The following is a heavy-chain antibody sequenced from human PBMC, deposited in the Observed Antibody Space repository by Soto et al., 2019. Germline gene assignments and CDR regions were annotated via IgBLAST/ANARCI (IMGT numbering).Heavy chain of an antibody. J-gene: IGHJ4*02. CDR2: IHYNGNT. D-gene: IGHD5-12*01. CDR1: GASISAYS. V-gene: IGHV4-59*01. CDR3: AREGNLGRWLQPLDF. Sequence: SETLSVTCTVSGASISAYSWSWVRQPPGKGLEWIGNIHYNGNTKYSPSLKSRVTMSVYTSKNHFSLRLISVTAADTAIYFCAREGNLGRWLQPLDFWGQGTLVT.